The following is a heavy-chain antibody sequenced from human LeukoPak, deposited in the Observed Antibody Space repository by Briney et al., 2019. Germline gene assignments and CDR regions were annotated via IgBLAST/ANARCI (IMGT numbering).Heavy chain of an antibody. CDR1: GYTLTELS. D-gene: IGHD2/OR15-2a*01. J-gene: IGHJ3*02. CDR2: FDPEDGET. Sequence: GASVKVSCKVSGYTLTELSMHWVRQAPGKGLEWMGGFDPEDGETIYAQKFQGRVTMTEDISTDTAYMELSSLRSEDTAVYYCATDLLGLLAGAFDIWGQGTMVTVSS. V-gene: IGHV1-24*01. CDR3: ATDLLGLLAGAFDI.